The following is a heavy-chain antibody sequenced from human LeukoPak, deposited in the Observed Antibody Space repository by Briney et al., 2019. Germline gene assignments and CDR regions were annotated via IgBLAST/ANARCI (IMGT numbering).Heavy chain of an antibody. V-gene: IGHV3-23*01. J-gene: IGHJ3*01. CDR3: AKDRSCTGSSCNVGS. D-gene: IGHD2-2*01. CDR1: GFTFSTYA. Sequence: GGSLRLSCAASGFTFSTYAMSWVRQAPGKGLEWVSAICGSDGSRYYADSVKGRFTISRDNSKNTLFLQMNSLRAEDTAVYYCAKDRSCTGSSCNVGSWGQGTMVTVSS. CDR2: ICGSDGSR.